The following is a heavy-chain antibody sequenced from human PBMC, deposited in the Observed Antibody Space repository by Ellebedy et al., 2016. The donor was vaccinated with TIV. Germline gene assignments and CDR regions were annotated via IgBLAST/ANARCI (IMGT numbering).Heavy chain of an antibody. J-gene: IGHJ3*02. CDR1: GHSFTSYG. CDR3: AKALSYMVVGGAFDI. CDR2: INTGNDNT. V-gene: IGHV1-3*04. D-gene: IGHD2-21*01. Sequence: ASVKVSCXASGHSFTSYGIHWVRQAPGQSLEWMGWINTGNDNTKYSQKLQGRVTITRDYMELSSLKSEDTAVYYCAKALSYMVVGGAFDIWGQGTKVTVSS.